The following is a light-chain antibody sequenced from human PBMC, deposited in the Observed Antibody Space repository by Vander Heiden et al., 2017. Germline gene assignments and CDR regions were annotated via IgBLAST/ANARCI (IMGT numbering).Light chain of an antibody. CDR3: HQTYDLPFT. CDR2: YAS. CDR1: QSIGSS. J-gene: IGKJ2*01. V-gene: IGKV6-21*01. Sequence: EIVLTQSPDFQSVTPKETVTITCRASQSIGSSLHWYQKKPDQSQKLLIKYASQSFSGVPSRFSGSGSGKDFTLTINSLEAEDAATYYCHQTYDLPFTFGQGTKVEIK.